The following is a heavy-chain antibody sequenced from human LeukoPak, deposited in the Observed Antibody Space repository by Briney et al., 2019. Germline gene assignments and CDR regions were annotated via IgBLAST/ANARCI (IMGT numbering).Heavy chain of an antibody. CDR1: GFTFSSYW. Sequence: GGSLRLSCAASGFTFSSYWMSWVRQAPGKGLEWVANIKQDGSEKYYVDSVKGRFTISRDNAKNSLYLQMNSLRAEDTAVYYCARGTYYDFWSAPNSWFDPWGQGTLVTVSS. D-gene: IGHD3-3*01. CDR2: IKQDGSEK. CDR3: ARGTYYDFWSAPNSWFDP. V-gene: IGHV3-7*01. J-gene: IGHJ5*02.